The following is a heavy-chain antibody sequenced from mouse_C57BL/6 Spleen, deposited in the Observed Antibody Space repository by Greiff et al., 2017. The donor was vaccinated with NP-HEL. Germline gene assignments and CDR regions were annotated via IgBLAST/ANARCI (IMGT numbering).Heavy chain of an antibody. CDR3: ARGSYEYEAY. Sequence: VQLQQPGAELVKPGASVKLSCKASGYTFTSYWMHWVKQRPGQGLEWIGMIHPNSGSTNYNEKFKSKATLTVDKSSSTAYMQLSSLTSEDSAVYYCARGSYEYEAYGGQGTLVTVSA. J-gene: IGHJ3*01. CDR2: IHPNSGST. CDR1: GYTFTSYW. D-gene: IGHD2-4*01. V-gene: IGHV1-64*01.